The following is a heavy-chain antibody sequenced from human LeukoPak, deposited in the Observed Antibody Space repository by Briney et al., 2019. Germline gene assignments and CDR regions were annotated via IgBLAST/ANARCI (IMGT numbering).Heavy chain of an antibody. CDR2: ISGSGGST. D-gene: IGHD3-22*01. CDR3: AKDAWRSSGYDEESDY. Sequence: GGFLRLSCAASGFTFSSYAMSWVRQAPGKGLEWVSAISGSGGSTYYADSVKGRFTISRDNSKNTLYLQMNSLRAEDTAVYYCAKDAWRSSGYDEESDYWGQGTLVTVSS. CDR1: GFTFSSYA. J-gene: IGHJ4*02. V-gene: IGHV3-23*01.